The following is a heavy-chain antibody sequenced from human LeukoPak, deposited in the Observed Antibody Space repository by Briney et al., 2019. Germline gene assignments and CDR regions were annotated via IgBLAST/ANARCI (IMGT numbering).Heavy chain of an antibody. CDR1: GFTFSSYG. V-gene: IGHV3-30*02. D-gene: IGHD6-13*01. Sequence: PGGSLRLSCAASGFTFSSYGMHWVRQAPGKGLEWVAFIRYDGSNKYCADSVKGRFTISRDNSKNTLYLQMNSLRAEDTAVYYCAKVSRYPYSSSPNWFDPWGQGTLVTVSS. J-gene: IGHJ5*02. CDR2: IRYDGSNK. CDR3: AKVSRYPYSSSPNWFDP.